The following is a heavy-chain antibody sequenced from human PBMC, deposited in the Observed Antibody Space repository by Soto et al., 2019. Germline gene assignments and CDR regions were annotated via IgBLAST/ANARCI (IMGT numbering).Heavy chain of an antibody. J-gene: IGHJ6*02. V-gene: IGHV4-39*01. CDR1: GGSISSSIYY. CDR2: VYYSGTT. CDR3: ACIFSGGYGYGFYYYGMDV. D-gene: IGHD5-18*01. Sequence: SETLSLTCTVSGGSISSSIYYWGWIRQPPGKGLEWIGSVYYSGTTYYNPSLKSRLTISVDTSKNQFSLKLSSVTAADTAVYYCACIFSGGYGYGFYYYGMDVWGQGTTVTVSS.